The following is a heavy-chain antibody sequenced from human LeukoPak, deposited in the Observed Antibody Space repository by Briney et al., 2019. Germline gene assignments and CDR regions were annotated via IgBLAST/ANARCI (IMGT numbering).Heavy chain of an antibody. Sequence: GASVKVSCKASGYTFTSYGISWVRQAPGQGLEWMGWISAYNGNTHYAQKFQGRVTMTRDTSISTAYMELSRLRSDDTAVYYCASEGTLEPSNPGLWSYGWWGQGTLVTVSS. V-gene: IGHV1-18*01. J-gene: IGHJ4*02. CDR2: ISAYNGNT. D-gene: IGHD3-10*01. CDR3: ASEGTLEPSNPGLWSYGW. CDR1: GYTFTSYG.